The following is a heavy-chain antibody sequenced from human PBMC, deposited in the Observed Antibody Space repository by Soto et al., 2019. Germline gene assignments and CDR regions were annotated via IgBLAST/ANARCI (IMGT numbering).Heavy chain of an antibody. CDR2: ISSDGSNK. V-gene: IGHV3-30-3*01. CDR3: ARESPTKYSSTWSLDY. CDR1: GFTLSNHA. J-gene: IGHJ4*02. D-gene: IGHD6-13*01. Sequence: GGSLRLSCAASGFTLSNHAMHYVRLAPGKGLEWVGIISSDGSNKYHADSVKGRITISRDNSKNTLSLQMNSLEPEDTAVYYCARESPTKYSSTWSLDYWGPGTLVTVS.